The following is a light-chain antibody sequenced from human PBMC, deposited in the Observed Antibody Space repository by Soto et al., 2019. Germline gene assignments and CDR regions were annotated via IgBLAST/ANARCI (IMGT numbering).Light chain of an antibody. Sequence: QSALTQPPSASGTPGQRVTISCSGSSSNIGSNYVYWYQHLTGTAPKLLIYRNNQRPSGVPDRFSGSKSGTSPSLAISGLRSEDEADYYCATWDDSLSNYVFGTGTKVTV. CDR1: SSNIGSNY. V-gene: IGLV1-47*01. CDR3: ATWDDSLSNYV. J-gene: IGLJ1*01. CDR2: RNN.